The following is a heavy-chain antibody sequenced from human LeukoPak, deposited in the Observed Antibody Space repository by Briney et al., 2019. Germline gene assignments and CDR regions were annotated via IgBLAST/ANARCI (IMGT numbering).Heavy chain of an antibody. CDR1: GGSFSGYY. CDR2: ISHSGST. CDR3: ARLFKVVKDAFDI. Sequence: PSETPSPTCAVYGGSFSGYYWNWIRQPPGKGLEWIGEISHSGSTNYNPSLKSRVIISVDTSKNQFSLKLTSVTAADTAVYYCARLFKVVKDAFDIWGQGTMVAVSS. D-gene: IGHD3-22*01. V-gene: IGHV4-34*01. J-gene: IGHJ3*02.